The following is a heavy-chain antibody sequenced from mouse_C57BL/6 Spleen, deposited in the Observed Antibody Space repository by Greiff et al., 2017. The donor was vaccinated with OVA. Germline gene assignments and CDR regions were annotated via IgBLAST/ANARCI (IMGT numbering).Heavy chain of an antibody. CDR3: ARRSIDDGADY. CDR2: IYPSDSET. J-gene: IGHJ2*01. V-gene: IGHV1-61*01. CDR1: GYTFTSYW. D-gene: IGHD2-10*02. Sequence: QVQLQQPGAELVRPGSSVKLSCKASGYTFTSYWMDWVKQRPGQGLEWIGNIYPSDSETHYNQKFKDKATLTVDKSSSTAYMQLSSLTSEDSAVYYCARRSIDDGADYWGQGTTLTVSS.